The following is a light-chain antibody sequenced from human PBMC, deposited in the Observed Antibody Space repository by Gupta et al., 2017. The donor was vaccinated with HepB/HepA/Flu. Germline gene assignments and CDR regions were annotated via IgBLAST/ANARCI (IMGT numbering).Light chain of an antibody. CDR2: QHN. CDR1: NLGDMS. V-gene: IGLV3-1*01. Sequence: SYELIQPPSLSVSPGQPASIPCSGHNLGDMSVSWYRQKPGQSPELVIYQHNKRPSGIPDRFSGSNSGNTATLTIGGTQATDEADFYCQAWDLTTAVFGGGTKLTVL. J-gene: IGLJ2*01. CDR3: QAWDLTTAV.